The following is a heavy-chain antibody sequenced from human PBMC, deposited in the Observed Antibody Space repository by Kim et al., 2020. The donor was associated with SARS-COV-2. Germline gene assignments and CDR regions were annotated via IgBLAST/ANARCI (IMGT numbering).Heavy chain of an antibody. CDR1: GDSVSSNTAS. J-gene: IGHJ4*02. Sequence: SQTLSLTCAIPGDSVSSNTASWNWIRQSPSRGLKWLGRTYYRSKWYNDYAAYVKSRIRVNADTSKNHVSLQLNSLTPQDTAVDLCARGRHGSEVSVFEYWGQGTL. CDR2: TYYRSKWYN. CDR3: ARGRHGSEVSVFEY. V-gene: IGHV6-1*01. D-gene: IGHD3-10*01.